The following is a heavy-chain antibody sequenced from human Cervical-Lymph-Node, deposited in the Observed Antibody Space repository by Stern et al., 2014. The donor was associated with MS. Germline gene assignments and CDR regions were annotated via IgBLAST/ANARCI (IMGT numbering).Heavy chain of an antibody. CDR2: IYYTGST. Sequence: QVQLQESGPGLVKLSQTVSLTCTVSGASVSSSGYYWSWIRQHPGKGLEWIGYIYYTGSTYYTPSLKSRVSISVDTSKNRFSLRLSSVTAADTAVYFCARGATINDFDFWGQGTLVTVSS. CDR3: ARGATINDFDF. CDR1: GASVSSSGYY. D-gene: IGHD5-12*01. V-gene: IGHV4-31*03. J-gene: IGHJ4*02.